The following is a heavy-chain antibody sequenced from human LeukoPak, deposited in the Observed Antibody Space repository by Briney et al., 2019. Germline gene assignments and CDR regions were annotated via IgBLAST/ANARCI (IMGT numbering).Heavy chain of an antibody. Sequence: SETLSLTCTVSGGSISSYYWSWIRQPAGKGLEWIGRIYTSGSTNYNPSLKSRVTMSVDTSKNQFSLKLSSVTAADTAVYYCASLPRQYCSGGSCYTWGMDVWGQGTTVTVSS. CDR1: GGSISSYY. CDR2: IYTSGST. J-gene: IGHJ6*02. D-gene: IGHD2-15*01. V-gene: IGHV4-4*07. CDR3: ASLPRQYCSGGSCYTWGMDV.